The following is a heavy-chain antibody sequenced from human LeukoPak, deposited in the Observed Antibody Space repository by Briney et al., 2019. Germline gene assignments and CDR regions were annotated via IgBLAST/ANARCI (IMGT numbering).Heavy chain of an antibody. CDR2: IKSKGDGETR. D-gene: IGHD3-22*01. V-gene: IGHV3-15*01. Sequence: PGGSLRPSCAASGFTFSIAWMSWVRQAPGKGPEWVARIKSKGDGETRDYAAPVKDRFIISRDDSKNMLYLQMNSLKTEDTAIYYCAAVGEWLSNAFNLWGQGTMVTVSA. CDR3: AAVGEWLSNAFNL. CDR1: GFTFSIAW. J-gene: IGHJ3*01.